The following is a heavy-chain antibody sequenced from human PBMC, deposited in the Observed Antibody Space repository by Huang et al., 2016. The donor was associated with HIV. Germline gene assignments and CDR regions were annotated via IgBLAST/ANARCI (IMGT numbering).Heavy chain of an antibody. CDR2: IYYIGNG. CDR3: ASRTTVTTTSNYHYFYMDV. CDR1: GGSISSSSYY. Sequence: QLQLQESGPGLVKPSETLSLTCTVSGGSISSSSYYWGWIRQSPGKGLEWIGSIYYIGNGYYNPSLKSRVTMSVDRSSNQFSLKMYSVTAADTAVYYCASRTTVTTTSNYHYFYMDVWGKGTTVIVSS. V-gene: IGHV4-39*01. J-gene: IGHJ6*03. D-gene: IGHD4-17*01.